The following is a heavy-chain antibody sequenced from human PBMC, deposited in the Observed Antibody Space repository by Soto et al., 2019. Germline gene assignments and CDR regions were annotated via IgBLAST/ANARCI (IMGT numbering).Heavy chain of an antibody. V-gene: IGHV3-9*01. Sequence: GGSLRLSCAASGFTFDDYAMHWVRQAPGKGLEWVSGISWNSGSIGYADSVKGRFTISRDNAKNSLYLQMNSLRAEDTALYYCAKDADYYGSGSYYNGPWFDPWGQGTLVTVSS. D-gene: IGHD3-10*01. CDR1: GFTFDDYA. J-gene: IGHJ5*02. CDR3: AKDADYYGSGSYYNGPWFDP. CDR2: ISWNSGSI.